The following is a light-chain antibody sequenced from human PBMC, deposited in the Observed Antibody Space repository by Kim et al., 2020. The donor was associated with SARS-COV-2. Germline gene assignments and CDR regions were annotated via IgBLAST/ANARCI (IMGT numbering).Light chain of an antibody. V-gene: IGLV6-57*03. J-gene: IGLJ3*02. CDR2: EDN. CDR3: QSYDSSNQRV. Sequence: NFMLTQSHSVSESPGKTVTISCTRSSGSIASNYVQWYQQRPGSAPTTVIYEDNQRPSGVPDRFSGSIDSSSNSASLTISGLKTEDEADYYCQSYDSSNQRVFGGGTQLTVL. CDR1: SGSIASNY.